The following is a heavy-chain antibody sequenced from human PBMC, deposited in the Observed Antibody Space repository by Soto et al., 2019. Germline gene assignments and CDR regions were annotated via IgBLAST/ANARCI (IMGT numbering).Heavy chain of an antibody. CDR2: IWYDGSNK. J-gene: IGHJ6*02. CDR1: GFTFSSYG. CDR3: ARDKAYGSDNAEPPSYYYYGMDV. D-gene: IGHD3-10*01. V-gene: IGHV3-33*01. Sequence: GGSLRLSCAASGFTFSSYGMHWVRQAPGKGLEWVAVIWYDGSNKYYADSVKGRFTISRDNSKNTLYLQMNSLRAEDTAVYYCARDKAYGSDNAEPPSYYYYGMDVWGQGT.